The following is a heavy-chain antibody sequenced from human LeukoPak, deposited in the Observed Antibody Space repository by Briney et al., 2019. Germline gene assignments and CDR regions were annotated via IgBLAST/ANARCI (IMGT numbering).Heavy chain of an antibody. J-gene: IGHJ4*02. D-gene: IGHD2-21*02. Sequence: GGSLRLSCAASGFTVSSNYMSWVRQAPGKGLEWVSVIYSGGSTYYADSVKGRFTISRDNSKNTLYLQMNSLRAEDTAVYYCARGSGAYCGGDCYFGYWGQGTLVTVSS. V-gene: IGHV3-53*01. CDR1: GFTVSSNY. CDR3: ARGSGAYCGGDCYFGY. CDR2: IYSGGST.